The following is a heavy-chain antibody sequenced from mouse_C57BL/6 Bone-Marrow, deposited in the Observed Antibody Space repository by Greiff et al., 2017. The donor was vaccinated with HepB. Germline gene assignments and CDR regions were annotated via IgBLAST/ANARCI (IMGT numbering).Heavy chain of an antibody. V-gene: IGHV1-54*01. J-gene: IGHJ4*01. CDR2: INPGSGGT. Sequence: VQVVESGAELVRPGTSVKVSCKASGYTFTNYLIEWVKQRPGQGLEWIGVINPGSGGTNYNEKFKGKATLTVDKSSSTAYMQLSSLTSEDSAVYFCARGGLRHAMDYWGQGTSVTVSS. D-gene: IGHD2-4*01. CDR3: ARGGLRHAMDY. CDR1: GYTFTNYL.